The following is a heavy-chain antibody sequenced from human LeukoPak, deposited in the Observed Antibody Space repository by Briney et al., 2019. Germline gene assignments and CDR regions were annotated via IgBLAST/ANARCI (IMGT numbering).Heavy chain of an antibody. V-gene: IGHV1-18*01. CDR2: ISAYNGNT. CDR1: GYTFTSYG. J-gene: IGHJ3*02. Sequence: GASVKVSCKASGYTFTSYGISWVGQAPGQGLEWMGWISAYNGNTNYAQKLQGRVTMTTDTSTSTAYMELRSLRSDDTAVYYCAGLGSCGYCYYVFDIWGEWTMVTVSS. D-gene: IGHD2-15*01. CDR3: AGLGSCGYCYYVFDI.